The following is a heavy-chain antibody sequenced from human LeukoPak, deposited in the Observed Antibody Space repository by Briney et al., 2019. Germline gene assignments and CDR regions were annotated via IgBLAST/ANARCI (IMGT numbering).Heavy chain of an antibody. CDR3: AKAGYGSGSYYTLSHFDY. CDR1: GFTFSSYA. Sequence: GVCLRLSCAASGFTFSSYAMSWVRQAPGKGLEWVAAISGSGGSTYYADSVKRRFTISRDNSKNTLYLQMNSLRAEDTAVYYCAKAGYGSGSYYTLSHFDYWGQGTLVTVSS. D-gene: IGHD3-10*01. V-gene: IGHV3-23*01. CDR2: ISGSGGST. J-gene: IGHJ4*02.